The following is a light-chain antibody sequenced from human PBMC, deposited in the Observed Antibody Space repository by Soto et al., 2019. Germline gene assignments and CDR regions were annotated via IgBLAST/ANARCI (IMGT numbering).Light chain of an antibody. Sequence: QYVLTQPPSVSGTPGRRVAISCSGSSSNIGSNTVSWYQQLPGTAPKLLIYSNNQRHSGVPDRFSGSVSGTSASLAISGFPSEDEADYYCATWDDILNGRVLGGGTTRTVL. J-gene: IGLJ3*02. CDR2: SNN. CDR3: ATWDDILNGRV. V-gene: IGLV1-44*01. CDR1: SSNIGSNT.